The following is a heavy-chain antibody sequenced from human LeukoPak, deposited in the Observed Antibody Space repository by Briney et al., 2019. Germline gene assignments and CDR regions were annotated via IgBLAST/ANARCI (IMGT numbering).Heavy chain of an antibody. CDR1: GFTVSSSY. Sequence: GGSLRLSCAASGFTVSSSYMSWVRQAPGKGLEWVSVIYSGGTTYYADSVKGRFTISRDNAKNSLYLQMNSLRAEDTAVYYCARSGYYYDSRPSATDIWGQGTMVTVSS. J-gene: IGHJ3*02. CDR3: ARSGYYYDSRPSATDI. V-gene: IGHV3-53*01. D-gene: IGHD3-22*01. CDR2: IYSGGTT.